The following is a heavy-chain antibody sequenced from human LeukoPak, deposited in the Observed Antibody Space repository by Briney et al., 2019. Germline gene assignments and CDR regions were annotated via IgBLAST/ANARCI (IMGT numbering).Heavy chain of an antibody. J-gene: IGHJ4*02. CDR3: VEENFRFDY. CDR2: ISPSNGAT. Sequence: ASVRVSCKASGYTFTAYYMHWVRQAPGQGLEWMGWISPSNGATKYAQKFQGRVPLTTDTSISTAYMELSRLTPDDTAVFYCVEENFRFDYWGQGTLVTVSS. CDR1: GYTFTAYY. D-gene: IGHD1-7*01. V-gene: IGHV1-2*02.